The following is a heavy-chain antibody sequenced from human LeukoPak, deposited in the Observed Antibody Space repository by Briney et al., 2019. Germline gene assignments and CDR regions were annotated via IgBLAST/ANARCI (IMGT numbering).Heavy chain of an antibody. CDR2: ISFDGSNK. J-gene: IGHJ4*02. Sequence: GGSLRLSCAASGFTFNSYAMSWVRQAPGKGLEWVTEISFDGSNKHYVDSVKGRFTISRDNSKNTLYLQMNSLSAEDTAVYYCAAYHVSHSESGYWGQGTLVTVSS. D-gene: IGHD1-14*01. CDR1: GFTFNSYA. CDR3: AAYHVSHSESGY. V-gene: IGHV3-30*03.